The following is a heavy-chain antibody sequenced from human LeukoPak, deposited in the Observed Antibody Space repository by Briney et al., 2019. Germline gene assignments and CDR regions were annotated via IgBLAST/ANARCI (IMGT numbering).Heavy chain of an antibody. CDR2: IRSKANSYAT. CDR3: TSRVAAAGIDY. J-gene: IGHJ4*02. Sequence: GGSLRLSCAASGFTFSGSAMHWVRQASGKGLEWVGRIRSKANSYATAYAASVKGRFTISRDDSKNTAYLQMNGLKTEDTAVYYCTSRVAAAGIDYWGQGTLVTVSS. CDR1: GFTFSGSA. D-gene: IGHD6-13*01. V-gene: IGHV3-73*01.